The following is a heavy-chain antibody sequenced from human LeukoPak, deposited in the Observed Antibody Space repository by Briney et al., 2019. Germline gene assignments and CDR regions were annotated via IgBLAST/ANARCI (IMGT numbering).Heavy chain of an antibody. CDR2: ISSRGSTI. CDR3: ARHDTAMATDYGMDV. J-gene: IGHJ6*02. D-gene: IGHD5-18*01. V-gene: IGHV3-11*01. CDR1: GFTFSDYY. Sequence: GGSLRLSCAASGFTFSDYYMSWIRQAPGKGLEWVSYISSRGSTIYYADSVRGRFTISRDNAKNSLYLQMNSLRAEDTAVYYCARHDTAMATDYGMDVWGQGTTVTVSS.